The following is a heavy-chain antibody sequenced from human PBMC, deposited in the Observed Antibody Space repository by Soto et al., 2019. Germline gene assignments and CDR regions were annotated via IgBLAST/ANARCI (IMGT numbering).Heavy chain of an antibody. Sequence: EVQLVESGGGLVQPGGSLRLSCAASGFPFSSYWMHWVRQAPGKGLVWVSHINTDGSGTAYADSVRGRFTISRDNAKNTLYLQMNTLRAEDTAVYYFAKVHSSGSASLDYWGPGTLVTVSA. CDR3: AKVHSSGSASLDY. CDR1: GFPFSSYW. CDR2: INTDGSGT. J-gene: IGHJ4*02. V-gene: IGHV3-74*01. D-gene: IGHD3-22*01.